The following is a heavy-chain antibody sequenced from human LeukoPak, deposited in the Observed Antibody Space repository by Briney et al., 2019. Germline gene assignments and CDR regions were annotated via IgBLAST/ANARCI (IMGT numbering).Heavy chain of an antibody. CDR3: AGHPAAGTSGPRFDP. V-gene: IGHV4-34*01. J-gene: IGHJ5*02. D-gene: IGHD6-13*01. CDR2: INPGGST. CDR1: GGSFSAYY. Sequence: KPSQTLSLTCAVYGGSFSAYYWSWIRQPPGKGLEWIGKINPGGSTKYNPSLTSRVTISVDTSKNQFSLKLTSVTAADTAVYYCAGHPAAGTSGPRFDPWGQGTLVTVSS.